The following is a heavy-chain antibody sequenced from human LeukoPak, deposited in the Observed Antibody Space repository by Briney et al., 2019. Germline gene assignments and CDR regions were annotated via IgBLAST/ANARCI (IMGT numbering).Heavy chain of an antibody. J-gene: IGHJ5*02. CDR2: ISSGSSYI. V-gene: IGHV3-21*01. Sequence: PGGSLRLSCVASGFTFSTYDMNWVRQAPGKGLEWVSSISSGSSYIYYADSVKGRFTVSRDNAKNSLYLHMNSLRAEDTAVYYCARDNPPRWSDPWGQGTLVTVSS. CDR1: GFTFSTYD. CDR3: ARDNPPRWSDP.